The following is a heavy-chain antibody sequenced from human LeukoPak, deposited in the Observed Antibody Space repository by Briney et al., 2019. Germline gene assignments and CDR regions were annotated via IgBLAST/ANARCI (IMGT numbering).Heavy chain of an antibody. CDR1: SSSFSSYC. CDR2: IWYDGSNK. J-gene: IGHJ4*02. D-gene: IGHD2-8*02. Sequence: GTCLIPSQAAASSSFSSYCMESVRLPARSWLGWVVVIWYDGSNKYYADSVKGRFTISRDNSKNTLYLQMNSLRAEDTAVYYCARDTVLHLGYYLDYWGQGTLVTVSS. CDR3: ARDTVLHLGYYLDY. V-gene: IGHV3-30*19.